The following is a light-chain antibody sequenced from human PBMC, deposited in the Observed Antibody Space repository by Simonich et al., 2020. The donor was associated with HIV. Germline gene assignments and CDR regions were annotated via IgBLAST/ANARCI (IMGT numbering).Light chain of an antibody. CDR2: GNS. J-gene: IGLJ2*01. V-gene: IGLV1-40*01. CDR1: SSNIGPGYD. CDR3: QSYDSSLSGSV. Sequence: QPVLTQPPSVSGAPVQRVTIPCTGSSSNIGPGYDLHWYQQLPGTVPKLLIFGNSARTSGGPDRCYSAKSGTSASLAIAGLLAEDAADYYCQSYDSSLSGSVFGGGTKLTVL.